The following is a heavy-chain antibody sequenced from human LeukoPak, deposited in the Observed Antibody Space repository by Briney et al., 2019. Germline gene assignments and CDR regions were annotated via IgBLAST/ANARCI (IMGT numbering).Heavy chain of an antibody. J-gene: IGHJ4*02. CDR1: GYTLTELS. Sequence: EASVKVSCKASGYTLTELSMHWVRQAPGKGLEWMGGFEPEDGETIYAQKFQGRVTMTEDTSTDTAYMELSSLRSEDTAVYYCARVPPGIVDTIDYWGQGTLVTVSS. V-gene: IGHV1-24*01. CDR2: FEPEDGET. CDR3: ARVPPGIVDTIDY. D-gene: IGHD3-22*01.